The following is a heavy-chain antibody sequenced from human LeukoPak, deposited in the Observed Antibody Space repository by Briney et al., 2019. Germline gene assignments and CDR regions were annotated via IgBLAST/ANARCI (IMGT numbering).Heavy chain of an antibody. Sequence: SETLSLTCTVSGGSISSSSYYWGWIRQPPGKGLEWIGSIYYSGSTYYNPSLKSRVTISVDTSKNQFSLKLSSVTAADTAVYYCARQLGHYDFWSGYYTGNYFDYWGQGTLVTVSS. D-gene: IGHD3-3*01. CDR3: ARQLGHYDFWSGYYTGNYFDY. J-gene: IGHJ4*02. V-gene: IGHV4-39*01. CDR1: GGSISSSSYY. CDR2: IYYSGST.